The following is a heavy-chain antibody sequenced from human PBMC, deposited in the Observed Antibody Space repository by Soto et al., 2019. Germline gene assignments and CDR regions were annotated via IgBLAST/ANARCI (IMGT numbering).Heavy chain of an antibody. CDR3: AKCSNTCSHNWLDP. CDR2: ISTSGGPT. V-gene: IGHV3-23*01. CDR1: GFTFSSYA. D-gene: IGHD2-2*01. Sequence: GGSLRLSCAASGFTFSSYAMSWVRQAPGEGLEWVSAISTSGGPTEYADSVKGRFTVSRDNSKNTLYLQLNSLRAEDTAIYYCAKCSNTCSHNWLDPWGQGTLVTVSS. J-gene: IGHJ5*02.